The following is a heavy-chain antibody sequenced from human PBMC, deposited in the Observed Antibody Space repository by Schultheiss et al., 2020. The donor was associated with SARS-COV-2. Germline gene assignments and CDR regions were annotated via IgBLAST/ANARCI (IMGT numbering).Heavy chain of an antibody. D-gene: IGHD5-12*01. J-gene: IGHJ6*02. CDR1: GFTFSSYA. CDR3: TTDPRGYDIGDYYYYGMDV. V-gene: IGHV3-15*01. Sequence: GGSLRLSCAASGFTFSSYAMHWVRQAPGKGLEWVGRIKSKTDGGTTDYAAPVKGRFTISRDDSKNTLYLQMNSLKTEDTAVYYCTTDPRGYDIGDYYYYGMDVWGQGTTVTVSS. CDR2: IKSKTDGGTT.